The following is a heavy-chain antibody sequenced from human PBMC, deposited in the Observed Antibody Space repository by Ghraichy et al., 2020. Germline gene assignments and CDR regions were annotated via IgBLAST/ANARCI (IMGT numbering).Heavy chain of an antibody. Sequence: GESLNISCAASGFTFSSYAMSWVRQAPGKGLEWVSAISGSGGSTYYADSVKGRFTISRDNSKNTLYLQMNSLRAEDTAVYYCAKAAFGGVIVAFDYWGQGTLVTVSS. D-gene: IGHD3-16*02. CDR3: AKAAFGGVIVAFDY. CDR2: ISGSGGST. CDR1: GFTFSSYA. J-gene: IGHJ4*02. V-gene: IGHV3-23*01.